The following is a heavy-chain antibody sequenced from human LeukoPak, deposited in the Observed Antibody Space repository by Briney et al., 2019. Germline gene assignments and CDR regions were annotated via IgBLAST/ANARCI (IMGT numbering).Heavy chain of an antibody. D-gene: IGHD1-26*01. Sequence: GSSVKVSCKASGGTFSTYAINWVRQAPGQGLEWMGGIIPIFGTANYAQKFQGRVTITTDASTSTAYMELSSLRSEDTAVYYCARGLARSGEIRGSYYYYWGQGTLVTVSS. CDR2: IIPIFGTA. CDR1: GGTFSTYA. CDR3: ARGLARSGEIRGSYYYY. J-gene: IGHJ4*02. V-gene: IGHV1-69*05.